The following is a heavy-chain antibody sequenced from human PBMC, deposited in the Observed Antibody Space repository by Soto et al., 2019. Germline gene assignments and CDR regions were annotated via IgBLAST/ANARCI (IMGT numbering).Heavy chain of an antibody. Sequence: EVQLVESGGGLVQPGRSLRLCCAASGFTFDDYAMHWVRQAPGKGLEWVSGISWNSGSIGYADSVKGRFTISRDNAKNSLYLQMNSLRPEDTALYYCARDRDYSFWSGNYDYWGRGSLVTVSS. CDR3: ARDRDYSFWSGNYDY. CDR2: ISWNSGSI. V-gene: IGHV3-9*01. J-gene: IGHJ4*02. CDR1: GFTFDDYA. D-gene: IGHD3-3*01.